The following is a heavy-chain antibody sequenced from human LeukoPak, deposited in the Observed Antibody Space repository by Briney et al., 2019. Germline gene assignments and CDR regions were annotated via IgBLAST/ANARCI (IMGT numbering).Heavy chain of an antibody. CDR3: ARGVVIVKVILFDP. D-gene: IGHD2-21*01. CDR2: IYHSGST. J-gene: IGHJ5*02. CDR1: GYSISSGYY. Sequence: ETLSLTCTVSGYSISSGYYWGWLRQPPGKGLEWIVSIYHSGSTYYDPSLKSRVTISVDTSKNQFSLKLSSVTAADTAVYYCARGVVIVKVILFDPWGQGTLVTVSS. V-gene: IGHV4-38-2*02.